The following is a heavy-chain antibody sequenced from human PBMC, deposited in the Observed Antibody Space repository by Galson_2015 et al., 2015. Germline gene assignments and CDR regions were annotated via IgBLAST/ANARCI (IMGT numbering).Heavy chain of an antibody. CDR2: ISSSSNSI. CDR3: ASDRRYYYLAMDL. Sequence: SLRLSCAASGFTFSKYRMNWVRQAPGKGLECISYISSSSNSIYYADSVKGRFTISRDNDKNLLYLQMNSLRDEDTAVYYCASDRRYYYLAMDLCGQGTTVTASS. V-gene: IGHV3-48*02. J-gene: IGHJ6*02. CDR1: GFTFSKYR.